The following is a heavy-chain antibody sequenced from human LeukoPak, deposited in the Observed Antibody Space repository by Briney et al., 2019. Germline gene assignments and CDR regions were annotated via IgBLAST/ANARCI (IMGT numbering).Heavy chain of an antibody. CDR1: GYTLTELS. CDR2: FDPEDGET. J-gene: IGHJ4*02. D-gene: IGHD3-22*01. Sequence: GASVSVSFKVSGYTLTELSMHWGRQAPGKGGEWGGGFDPEDGETIYAQKFQGRVTMTEDTSTDTAYMELSSLRSEDTAVYYCATVGNYYDSSGYYVYWGQGTLVTVSS. V-gene: IGHV1-24*01. CDR3: ATVGNYYDSSGYYVY.